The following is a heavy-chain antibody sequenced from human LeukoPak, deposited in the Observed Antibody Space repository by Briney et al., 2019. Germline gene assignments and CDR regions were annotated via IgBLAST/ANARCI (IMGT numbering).Heavy chain of an antibody. Sequence: PGGSLRLSCAASGFTFSSYAMSWVRQAPGKGLEWVSAISGSGGSTYYADSVKGRFTISRDNSKNTLYLRMNSLRAEDTAVYYCAKGGRLLWFGEPTDFFDYWGQGTLVTVSS. CDR1: GFTFSSYA. V-gene: IGHV3-23*01. J-gene: IGHJ4*02. CDR2: ISGSGGST. D-gene: IGHD3-10*01. CDR3: AKGGRLLWFGEPTDFFDY.